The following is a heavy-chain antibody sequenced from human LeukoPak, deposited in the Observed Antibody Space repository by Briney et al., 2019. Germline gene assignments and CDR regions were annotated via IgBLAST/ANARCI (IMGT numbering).Heavy chain of an antibody. Sequence: SETLSVTCAVYGGSFSGYYWNWIRQPPGKGLEWIGEVSHNGSTNYNPSLKSRVTISLDTSKNQFSLKLSSVTAADTALYYCARSGEWLPRGYFQHWGQGTLVTVSS. D-gene: IGHD3-16*01. V-gene: IGHV4-34*01. CDR3: ARSGEWLPRGYFQH. CDR2: VSHNGST. CDR1: GGSFSGYY. J-gene: IGHJ1*01.